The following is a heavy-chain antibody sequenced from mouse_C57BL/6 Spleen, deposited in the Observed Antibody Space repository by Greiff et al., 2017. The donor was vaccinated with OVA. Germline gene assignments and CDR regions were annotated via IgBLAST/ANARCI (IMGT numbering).Heavy chain of an antibody. CDR1: GYTFTSYW. Sequence: QVHVKQPGAELVKPGASVKLSCKASGYTFTSYWMHWVKQRPGRGLEWIGRIDPNSGGTKYNEKFKSKATLTVDKPSSTAYMQLSSLTSEDSAVYYCARWFSTTVVATGFDYWGQGTTLTVSS. CDR3: ARWFSTTVVATGFDY. V-gene: IGHV1-72*01. J-gene: IGHJ2*01. CDR2: IDPNSGGT. D-gene: IGHD1-1*01.